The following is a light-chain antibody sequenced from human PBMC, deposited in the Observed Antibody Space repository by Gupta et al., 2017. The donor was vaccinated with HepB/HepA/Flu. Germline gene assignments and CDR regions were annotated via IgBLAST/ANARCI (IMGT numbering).Light chain of an antibody. CDR3: TSDTTRSTYV. CDR2: DVS. J-gene: IGLJ1*01. V-gene: IGLV2-14*03. Sequence: QSALTQPASVSGSPGQSIAISCPGTSSDVGSYKYVSWYQHHPGRAHKIMIYDVSNRPSGVSDRFSGSKSGNTASLTISGLEADDEADYYCTSDTTRSTYVFGTGTKVTVL. CDR1: SSDVGSYKY.